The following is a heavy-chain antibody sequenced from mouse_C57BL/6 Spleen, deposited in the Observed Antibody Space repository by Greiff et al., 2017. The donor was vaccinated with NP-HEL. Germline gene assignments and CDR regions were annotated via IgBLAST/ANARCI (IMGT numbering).Heavy chain of an antibody. CDR2: ISSGGSYT. D-gene: IGHD3-3*01. V-gene: IGHV5-6*01. CDR3: AIGGLEAYFDY. Sequence: EVQLVESGGDLVKPGGSLKLSCAASGFTFSSYGMSWVRQTPDKRLEWVATISSGGSYTYYQDSVKGRFTISRDNAKNTLYLQMSSLKSEDTAMYLCAIGGLEAYFDYWGQGTTLTVSS. J-gene: IGHJ2*01. CDR1: GFTFSSYG.